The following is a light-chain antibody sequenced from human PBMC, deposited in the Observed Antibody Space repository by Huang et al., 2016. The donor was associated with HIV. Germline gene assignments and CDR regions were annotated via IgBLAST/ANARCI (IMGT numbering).Light chain of an antibody. J-gene: IGKJ2*01. CDR2: AAS. CDR3: QQSHSTPYT. V-gene: IGKV1-39*01. CDR1: QSISTY. Sequence: DIQMTQSPSSLSASVGDRVTITCRASQSISTYVNWYQQKPGKSPKVLIYAASSWQRGVPSRFSGSGAGTDFTLTISSLQPEDSATYFCQQSHSTPYTFGQGTKLQ.